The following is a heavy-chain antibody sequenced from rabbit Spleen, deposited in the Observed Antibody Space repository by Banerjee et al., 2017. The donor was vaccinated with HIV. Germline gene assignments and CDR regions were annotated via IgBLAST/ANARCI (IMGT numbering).Heavy chain of an antibody. CDR2: INTSTGST. CDR1: GFSCSENYV. D-gene: IGHD1-1*01. J-gene: IGHJ4*02. V-gene: IGHV1S45*01. CDR3: ARDLPDIIGWNFCL. Sequence: QELVESSGGGLDTPECYLILTCKASGFSCSENYVMCCVRQAPGEGREWIGCINTSTGSTVYATAAKGQCPISRATSTTVSLQMTSLTVADTATDFCARDLPDIIGWNFCLWGPGTLVTVS.